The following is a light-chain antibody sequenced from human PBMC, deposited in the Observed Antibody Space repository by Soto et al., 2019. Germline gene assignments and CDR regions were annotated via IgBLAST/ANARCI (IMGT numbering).Light chain of an antibody. CDR2: LGS. J-gene: IGKJ1*01. CDR3: MQALQAPPT. V-gene: IGKV2-28*01. CDR1: QSLLHSNGFIY. Sequence: DIVMTQSPLSLPVTPGEPASISCRSSQSLLHSNGFIYLDWYLQKPGQAPQLLIYLGSFRASGVSDRFSGSGSGTDFTLQISTVEAEDVGVYYCMQALQAPPTFGQGTKVDI.